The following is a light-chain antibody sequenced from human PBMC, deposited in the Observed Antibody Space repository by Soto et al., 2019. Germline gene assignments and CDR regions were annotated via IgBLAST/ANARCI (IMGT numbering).Light chain of an antibody. J-gene: IGLJ3*02. V-gene: IGLV1-51*01. CDR2: HSH. Sequence: QSVLTQPPSVSAAPGQKVTISCSGSSSNIGNDYVSWFQQFPGAAPKLLIYHSHKLHSGVPDRFSGSTSGTSATLGITGLQTGDEAVYYCGAWDSSLTAGVFGGGTKLTVL. CDR1: SSNIGNDY. CDR3: GAWDSSLTAGV.